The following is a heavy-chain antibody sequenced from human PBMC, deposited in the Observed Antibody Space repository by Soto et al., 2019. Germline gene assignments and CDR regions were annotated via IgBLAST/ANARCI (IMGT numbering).Heavy chain of an antibody. V-gene: IGHV1-18*01. Sequence: ASVKVSCKASGYTFTNYGIGWLRQAPGQGLEWMGWISAYNGNTNYAQNLQGRVIMTTDTSTSTGYMELRSLRSDDTAVYYCARDSTMVRGAPNDYWGQGTLVTVSS. J-gene: IGHJ4*02. D-gene: IGHD3-10*01. CDR1: GYTFTNYG. CDR3: ARDSTMVRGAPNDY. CDR2: ISAYNGNT.